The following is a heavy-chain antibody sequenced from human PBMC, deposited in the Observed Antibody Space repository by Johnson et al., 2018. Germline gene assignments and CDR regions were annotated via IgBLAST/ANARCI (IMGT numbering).Heavy chain of an antibody. CDR3: AKSLVQGRAIFGVATGYYMDV. V-gene: IGHV3-23*04. D-gene: IGHD3-3*01. Sequence: VQLVESGGGLVQPGGSLRLSCAASGFTFNNYAMSWVRQAPGKGLEWVSGISDSGGSTDYADSVRGRFTISRGNSKNTLSLQMNSLRAEDTAVDYCAKSLVQGRAIFGVATGYYMDVWGEGTTVTVSS. CDR2: ISDSGGST. J-gene: IGHJ6*03. CDR1: GFTFNNYA.